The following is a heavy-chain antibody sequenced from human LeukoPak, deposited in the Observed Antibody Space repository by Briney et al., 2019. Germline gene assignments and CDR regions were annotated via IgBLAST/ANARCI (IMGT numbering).Heavy chain of an antibody. D-gene: IGHD6-13*01. J-gene: IGHJ4*02. CDR2: IYYSGTT. CDR1: GGYISTYY. V-gene: IGHV4-59*07. Sequence: SDTLSLTCTVSGGYISTYYWSWIRQPPGKGLEWIGYIYYSGTTTYNPSLRSRVTISVDTSKNLFSLKLSSVTAADTAVYYCARQEYSSSWYWVYWGQGTLVTVSS. CDR3: ARQEYSSSWYWVY.